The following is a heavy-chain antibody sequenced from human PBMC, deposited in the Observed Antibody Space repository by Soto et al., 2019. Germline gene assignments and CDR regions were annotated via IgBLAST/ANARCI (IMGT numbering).Heavy chain of an antibody. Sequence: EVQLLESGGGLVQPGGSLRLSCAASGFTFSSYAVSWVRQGPGKGLEWVSTISGIDGSTYYADSVKGRFTISRDNSKNTLYLYMNSLRAEDTAVFYCAKESGAGTSYWYFDLRGRGTLVTVSS. V-gene: IGHV3-23*01. CDR1: GFTFSSYA. D-gene: IGHD1-1*01. CDR2: ISGIDGST. CDR3: AKESGAGTSYWYFDL. J-gene: IGHJ2*01.